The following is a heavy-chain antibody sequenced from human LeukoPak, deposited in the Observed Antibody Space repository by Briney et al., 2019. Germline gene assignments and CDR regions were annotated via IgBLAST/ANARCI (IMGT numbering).Heavy chain of an antibody. CDR2: INHSGST. V-gene: IGHV4-34*01. D-gene: IGHD1-26*01. Sequence: SETLSLTCAVYGGSFSGYYWSWIRQPPGKGLEWIGEINHSGSTNYNPSLKSRVTISVDTSKNQFSLKLSSVTAADTAVYYCARGPSYRHYYYYMDVWGKGTTVTVSS. CDR3: ARGPSYRHYYYYMDV. J-gene: IGHJ6*03. CDR1: GGSFSGYY.